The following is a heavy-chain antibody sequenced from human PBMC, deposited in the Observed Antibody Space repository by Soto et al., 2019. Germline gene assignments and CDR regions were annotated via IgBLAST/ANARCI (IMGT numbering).Heavy chain of an antibody. Sequence: SETLSLTCTVSGGSVSSGSYYWSWIRQPPGKGLEWIGYIYYSGSTNYNPSLKSRVTISVDTSKNQFSLKLSSVTAADTAVYYCARKVRGSGWYYYLVYWGPGTLVTVSS. CDR2: IYYSGST. J-gene: IGHJ4*02. D-gene: IGHD6-19*01. CDR1: GGSVSSGSYY. V-gene: IGHV4-61*01. CDR3: ARKVRGSGWYYYLVY.